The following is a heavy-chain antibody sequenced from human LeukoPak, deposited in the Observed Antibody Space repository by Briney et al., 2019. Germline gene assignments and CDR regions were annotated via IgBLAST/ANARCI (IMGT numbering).Heavy chain of an antibody. D-gene: IGHD1-26*01. V-gene: IGHV1-69*13. CDR1: GGTLSSYA. CDR3: ARDRGATLRYDAFDI. CDR2: IIPIFGTA. Sequence: GASVKVSCKASGGTLSSYAISWVRQAPGQGLEWMGGIIPIFGTANYAQKFQGRVTITADESTSTAYMELSSLRSEDTAVYYCARDRGATLRYDAFDIWGQGTMVTVSS. J-gene: IGHJ3*02.